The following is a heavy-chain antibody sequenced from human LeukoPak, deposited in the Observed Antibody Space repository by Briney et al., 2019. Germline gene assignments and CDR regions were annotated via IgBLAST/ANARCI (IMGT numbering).Heavy chain of an antibody. CDR2: MYLSGTT. CDR1: GDSINSLDL. V-gene: IGHV4-4*02. D-gene: IGHD3-22*01. Sequence: SGTLSLTCTVSGDSINSLDLWSWVRQPPGKGLEWIGEMYLSGTTHSSPSVKSRVTISIDKSKNQFFLNLSSVTAADTAVYYCAGLVGRYSSGLYYYYFDYWGQGTLVTVSS. J-gene: IGHJ4*02. CDR3: AGLVGRYSSGLYYYYFDY.